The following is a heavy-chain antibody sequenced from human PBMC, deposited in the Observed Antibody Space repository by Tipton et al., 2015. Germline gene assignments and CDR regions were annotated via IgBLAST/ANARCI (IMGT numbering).Heavy chain of an antibody. Sequence: GLVKPSQTLSLTCAISGDSVSSNSATWNWIRQSPSRGLEWLGRTYYRSKWYNDYPVSVNSRITINPDTSKNQFSLHLNSVTPEDTAVDYCARDLWVSGSYYWFFDLWGRGTLVTVAS. CDR1: GDSVSSNSAT. D-gene: IGHD1-26*01. V-gene: IGHV6-1*01. CDR2: TYYRSKWYN. CDR3: ARDLWVSGSYYWFFDL. J-gene: IGHJ2*01.